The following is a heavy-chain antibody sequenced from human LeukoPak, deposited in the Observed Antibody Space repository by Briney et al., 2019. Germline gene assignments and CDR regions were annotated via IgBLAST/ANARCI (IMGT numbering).Heavy chain of an antibody. CDR3: AKGVNYFVLEY. V-gene: IGHV3-23*01. Sequence: GGSLRLSCAASGFTFSTHAVSWVRQAPGKGLEWVSALSPSGGITYYADSVKGRFTISRDNSKNTLYLQMNSLRAEDTAVYYCAKGVNYFVLEYWGQGTLVTISS. D-gene: IGHD3-10*02. J-gene: IGHJ4*02. CDR1: GFTFSTHA. CDR2: LSPSGGIT.